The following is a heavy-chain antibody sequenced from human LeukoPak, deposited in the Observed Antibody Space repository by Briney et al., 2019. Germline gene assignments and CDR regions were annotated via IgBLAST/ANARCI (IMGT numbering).Heavy chain of an antibody. J-gene: IGHJ5*02. V-gene: IGHV4-39*01. CDR1: GGSISSINYY. CDR2: IYYVGTT. Sequence: SETLPLTCTVSGGSISSINYYWGWIRQAPGRGLECIGNIYYVGTTYYNPSLRSRVTISVDTSKGQFSLKLTSVTAADTTVYYCAAYYYGSGSSPGFFDPWGQGILVTVSS. CDR3: AAYYYGSGSSPGFFDP. D-gene: IGHD3-10*01.